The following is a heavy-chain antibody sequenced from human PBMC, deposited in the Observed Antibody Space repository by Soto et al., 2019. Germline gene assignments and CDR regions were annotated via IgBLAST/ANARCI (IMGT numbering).Heavy chain of an antibody. CDR2: INPSGGST. J-gene: IGHJ6*02. D-gene: IGHD3-10*01. V-gene: IGHV1-46*01. CDR1: GYTFTSYY. CDR3: ARDREARTYYYGSGSYVDYYYGMDV. Sequence: GASVKVSCKASGYTFTSYYMHWVRQAPGQGLEWMGIINPSGGSTSYAQKFQGRVTMTTDTSTSTAYMELRSLRSDDTAVYYCARDREARTYYYGSGSYVDYYYGMDVWGQGTTVTVSS.